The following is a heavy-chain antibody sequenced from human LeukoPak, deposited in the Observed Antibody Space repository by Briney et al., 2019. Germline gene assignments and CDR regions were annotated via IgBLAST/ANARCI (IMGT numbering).Heavy chain of an antibody. V-gene: IGHV1-8*01. CDR3: ARGSTVDTVATPLKY. CDR2: MNPNSGNT. D-gene: IGHD5-12*01. Sequence: ASVKVSCKASGYTFTSYDIDWVQQATGQGLEWMGWMNPNSGNTGYAQKFQGRVTMTRNTSINTAYMELSSLRSEDTAVYYCARGSTVDTVATPLKYWGQGTLVTVSS. CDR1: GYTFTSYD. J-gene: IGHJ4*02.